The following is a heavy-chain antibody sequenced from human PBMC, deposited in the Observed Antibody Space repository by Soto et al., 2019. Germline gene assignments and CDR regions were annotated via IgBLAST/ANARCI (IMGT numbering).Heavy chain of an antibody. Sequence: EVQLLESGGGLVQPGGSLRLSCAASGFSFSTYGMTWVRQAPGKGLEWVSSLKNGGTYYADSVKGRFTISRDNSKNTLSLQMNSLTVEDTATYFCATLMAVAGPGWGRAFDHWGQGTLVAVSS. CDR1: GFSFSTYG. CDR2: SLKNGGT. J-gene: IGHJ4*02. V-gene: IGHV3-23*01. D-gene: IGHD6-19*01. CDR3: ATLMAVAGPGWGRAFDH.